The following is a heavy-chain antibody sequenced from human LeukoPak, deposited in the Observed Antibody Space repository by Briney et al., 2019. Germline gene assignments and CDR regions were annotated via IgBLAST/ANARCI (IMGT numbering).Heavy chain of an antibody. CDR1: GYTFTSYG. D-gene: IGHD3-22*01. CDR2: ISAYNGNT. Sequence: ASVKVSCKASGYTFTSYGISWVRQAPGQGLEWMGWISAYNGNTNYAQKLQGRVTMTTDTSTSTAYMELRSLRSDDTAVYYCARDRGYYDSSGYDAFDIWGQGTMVAVSS. CDR3: ARDRGYYDSSGYDAFDI. J-gene: IGHJ3*02. V-gene: IGHV1-18*01.